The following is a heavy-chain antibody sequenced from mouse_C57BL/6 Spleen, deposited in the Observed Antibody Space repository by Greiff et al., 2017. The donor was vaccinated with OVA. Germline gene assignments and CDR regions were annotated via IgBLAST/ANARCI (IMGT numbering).Heavy chain of an antibody. CDR2: IHPNSGST. J-gene: IGHJ1*03. CDR1: GYTFTSYW. V-gene: IGHV1-64*01. CDR3: ARGKEIRSWYFDV. Sequence: VQLQQSGAELVKPGASVKLSCKASGYTFTSYWMHWVKQRPGQGLEWIGMIHPNSGSTNYNEKFKSKATLTVDKSSSTAYMQLSSLTSEDSAVYYCARGKEIRSWYFDVWGTGTTVTVSS.